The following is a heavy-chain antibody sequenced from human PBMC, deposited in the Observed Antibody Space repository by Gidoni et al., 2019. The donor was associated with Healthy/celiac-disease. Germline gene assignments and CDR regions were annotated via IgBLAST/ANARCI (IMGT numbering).Heavy chain of an antibody. V-gene: IGHV3-49*03. CDR2: SRSKPYGGTT. CDR1: GFTFGDYV. D-gene: IGHD1-1*01. J-gene: IGHJ4*02. CDR3: SRGGRPDY. Sequence: EVQLVESGGGLVQPGRSLRLSCTASGFTFGDYVMSWFRQAPGKGLEWLGFSRSKPYGGTTEDAASVKGRFTISIDDSKSIAYLQMNSLKIEDTAVYYCSRGGRPDYWGQGTLVTVSS.